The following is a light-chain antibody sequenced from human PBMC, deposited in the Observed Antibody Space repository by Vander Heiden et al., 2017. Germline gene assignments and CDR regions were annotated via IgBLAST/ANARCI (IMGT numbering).Light chain of an antibody. CDR2: AAS. CDR1: QSISSY. CDR3: QQSDSTPIT. V-gene: IGKV1-39*01. J-gene: IGKJ4*01. Sequence: DIQMTQSPSSLSASVGDRVTITCRASQSISSYLNWYQQKPGKAPKLLIYAASSLQSGVPSRFSGSGSRTDFTLTISRLQPEDFATYYCQQSDSTPITFGGGTKVDIK.